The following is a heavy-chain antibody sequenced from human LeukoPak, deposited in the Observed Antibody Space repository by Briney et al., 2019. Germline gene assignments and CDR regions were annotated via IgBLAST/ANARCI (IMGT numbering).Heavy chain of an antibody. CDR2: IYYSGST. CDR3: ARSGGYSSPQNY. D-gene: IGHD6-19*01. J-gene: IGHJ4*02. CDR1: GGSISSYY. Sequence: SETLSLTCTVSGGSISSYYWSWIRQPPGKGLEWIGYIYYSGSTNYNPSLKSRVTISLDTSKSQFSLKLTSVTAADTAVYYCARSGGYSSPQNYWGQGTLVTVSS. V-gene: IGHV4-59*01.